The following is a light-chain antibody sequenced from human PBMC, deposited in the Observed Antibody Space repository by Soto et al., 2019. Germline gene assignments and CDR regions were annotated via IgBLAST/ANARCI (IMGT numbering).Light chain of an antibody. CDR1: SSDVGGYNY. CDR3: GSYASSSTLYV. CDR2: DVR. Sequence: QSALTQPASVSGSPGQSITISCTGTSSDVGGYNYVSWYQQHSGKAPKLMIYDVRNRPSGVSNRFSGSKSGNTASLTISGLQAEDEADYYCGSYASSSTLYVFGTGTKVTVL. V-gene: IGLV2-14*01. J-gene: IGLJ1*01.